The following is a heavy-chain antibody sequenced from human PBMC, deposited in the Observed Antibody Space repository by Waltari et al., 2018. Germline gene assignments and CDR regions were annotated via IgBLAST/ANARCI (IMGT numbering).Heavy chain of an antibody. V-gene: IGHV3-9*02. CDR1: GFTSDAYA. D-gene: IGHD2-15*01. J-gene: IGHJ3*02. Sequence: EVQLVESGGGLVQPGGSLRISCAASGFTSDAYAMPWVRQAPGKGLEWVSGISWNSGSIGYADSVNGRFTISRDNAKNSLYLQMNSLRAEDMALYYCAKALTASGGSSNAFDIWGQGTMVTVSS. CDR2: ISWNSGSI. CDR3: AKALTASGGSSNAFDI.